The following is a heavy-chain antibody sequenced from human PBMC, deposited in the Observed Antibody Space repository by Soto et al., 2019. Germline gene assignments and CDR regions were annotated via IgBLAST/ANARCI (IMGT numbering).Heavy chain of an antibody. V-gene: IGHV3-23*01. J-gene: IGHJ4*01. D-gene: IGHD4-17*01. CDR1: GFSFSNYA. CDR2: FSAGGRA. CDR3: AKESMSEHDGDPLFGH. Sequence: EVQLLESGGGLVQPGGSLRLSCEASGFSFSNYALSWVRQAPGKGLEWVSTFSAGGRAYYADSVKGRFTIAKDFSKNTLHLQTNSLRAEDTAVYFCAKESMSEHDGDPLFGHWGHGTRVTVSS.